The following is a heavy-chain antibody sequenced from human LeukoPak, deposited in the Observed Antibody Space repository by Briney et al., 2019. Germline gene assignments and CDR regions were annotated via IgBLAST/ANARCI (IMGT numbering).Heavy chain of an antibody. J-gene: IGHJ5*02. CDR3: ARVRKRITMIVVTKAEGWFDP. D-gene: IGHD3-22*01. Sequence: ASVKVSCKASGYTFTNFAINWVRQAPGQGLEWMGWINTNTGNPTYAQGFTGRFVFSLDTSVSTAYLQISSLKAEDTAVYYCARVRKRITMIVVTKAEGWFDPWGQGTLVTVSS. CDR1: GYTFTNFA. CDR2: INTNTGNP. V-gene: IGHV7-4-1*02.